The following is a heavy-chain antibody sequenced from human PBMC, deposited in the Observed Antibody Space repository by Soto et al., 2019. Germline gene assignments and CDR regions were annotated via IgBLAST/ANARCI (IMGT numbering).Heavy chain of an antibody. D-gene: IGHD2-2*01. CDR3: ARVEEDVVVPAAALSNWFDP. J-gene: IGHJ5*02. CDR2: IYYSGST. CDR1: GGPISSGGYY. Sequence: PSETLSLTCTVSGGPISSGGYYWSWIRQHPGKGLEWIGYIYYSGSTYYNPSLKSRVTISVDTSKNQFSLKLSSVTAADTAVYYCARVEEDVVVPAAALSNWFDPWGQGTLVTVSS. V-gene: IGHV4-31*03.